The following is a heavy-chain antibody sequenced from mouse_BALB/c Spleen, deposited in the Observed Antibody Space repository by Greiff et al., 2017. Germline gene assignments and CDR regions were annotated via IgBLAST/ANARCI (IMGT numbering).Heavy chain of an antibody. CDR3: ARRGQYGNYVTWFAY. D-gene: IGHD2-1*01. J-gene: IGHJ3*01. V-gene: IGHV3-2*02. Sequence: DVQLQESGPGLVKPSQSLSLTCTVTGYSITSDYAWNWIRQFPGNKLEWMGYISYSGSTSYNPSLKSRISITRDTSKNQFFLQLNSVTTEDTATYYCARRGQYGNYVTWFAYWGQGTLVTVSA. CDR2: ISYSGST. CDR1: GYSITSDYA.